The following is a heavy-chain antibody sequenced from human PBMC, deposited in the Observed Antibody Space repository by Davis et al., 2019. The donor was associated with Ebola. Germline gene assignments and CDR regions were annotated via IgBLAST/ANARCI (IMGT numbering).Heavy chain of an antibody. V-gene: IGHV4-59*01. CDR1: GGSITSSY. CDR2: IYYSGST. Sequence: MPSETLSLTCTVSGGSITSSYWSWIRQPPGKGLEWIGYIYYSGSTNYNPSLKSLLTISVDTSKNQFSLELRSVTAADTAVYYWARVNRGAYDFWTGSHSLYHGTDVWGKGTTVTVFS. J-gene: IGHJ6*04. CDR3: ARVNRGAYDFWTGSHSLYHGTDV. D-gene: IGHD3-3*01.